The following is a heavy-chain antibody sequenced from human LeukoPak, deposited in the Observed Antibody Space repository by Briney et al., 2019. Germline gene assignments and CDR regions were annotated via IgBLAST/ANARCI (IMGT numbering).Heavy chain of an antibody. CDR2: IKQDGSEK. J-gene: IGHJ4*02. V-gene: IGHV3-7*01. CDR1: GFTFSNAW. Sequence: PGGSLRLSCAASGFTFSNAWMSWVRQAPGKGLEWVANIKQDGSEKYYVDSVKGRFTISRDNAKNSLYLQMNSLRAEDTAVYYCARGGSGWSFDYWGQGTLVTVSS. D-gene: IGHD6-19*01. CDR3: ARGGSGWSFDY.